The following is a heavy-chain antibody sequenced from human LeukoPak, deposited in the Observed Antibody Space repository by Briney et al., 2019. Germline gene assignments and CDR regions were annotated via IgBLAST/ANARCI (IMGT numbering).Heavy chain of an antibody. CDR2: IKQDGSEK. V-gene: IGHV3-7*01. CDR3: ARPKIAARHYCMDV. CDR1: GFTFSSYW. D-gene: IGHD6-6*01. Sequence: GGSLGLSCAASGFTFSSYWMSWVRQAPGKGLEWVANIKQDGSEKYYVDSVKGRFTISRDNAKNSLYLQTNSLRAEDTAVYYCARPKIAARHYCMDVWGQGTTVTVSS. J-gene: IGHJ6*02.